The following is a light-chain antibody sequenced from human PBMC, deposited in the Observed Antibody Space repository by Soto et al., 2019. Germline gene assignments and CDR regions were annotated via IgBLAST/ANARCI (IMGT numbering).Light chain of an antibody. Sequence: QSALTQPASVSGSPGQSITISCTGTSSDVGSYNLVSWYQQHPDKAPKLMIYEGSKRPSGVSNRFSGSKSGNTASLTISELQAEDEADYYCCSYAGSSAVVFGGGTKLTVL. CDR3: CSYAGSSAVV. J-gene: IGLJ2*01. V-gene: IGLV2-23*01. CDR2: EGS. CDR1: SSDVGSYNL.